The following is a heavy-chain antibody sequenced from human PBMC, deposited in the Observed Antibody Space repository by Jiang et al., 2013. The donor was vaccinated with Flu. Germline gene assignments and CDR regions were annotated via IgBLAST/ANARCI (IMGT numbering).Heavy chain of an antibody. D-gene: IGHD4-17*01. CDR1: GFSLSTTGVG. V-gene: IGHV2-5*06. CDR2: IYWDDDK. J-gene: IGHJ2*01. Sequence: KPTQTLTLTCTFSGFSLSTTGVGVGWIRQPPGKALEWLALIYWDDDKRYSPSLKSRLTITKDTSKNQVVLTMTNMDPVDTATYYCAHIYYGDWRPFNWYFDLWGRGTLVTVSS. CDR3: AHIYYGDWRPFNWYFDL.